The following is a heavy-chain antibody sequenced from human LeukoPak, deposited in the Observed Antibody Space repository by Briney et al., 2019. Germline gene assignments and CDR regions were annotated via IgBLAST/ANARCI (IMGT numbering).Heavy chain of an antibody. D-gene: IGHD6-13*01. CDR2: IIPIFGTA. J-gene: IGHJ5*02. CDR3: ASDPIAAGTGGSYNWFDP. CDR1: GGTFSSYA. Sequence: ASVKVSCKASGGTFSSYAITWVRQAPGQGLEWMGCIIPIFGTANYAQKFQGRVTITTDESTSTAYMELSSLRSEDTAVYYCASDPIAAGTGGSYNWFDPWGQGTLVTVSS. V-gene: IGHV1-69*05.